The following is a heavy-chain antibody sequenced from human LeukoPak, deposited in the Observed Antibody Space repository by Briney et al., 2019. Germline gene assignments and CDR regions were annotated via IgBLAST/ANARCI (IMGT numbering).Heavy chain of an antibody. J-gene: IGHJ4*02. D-gene: IGHD3-9*01. CDR1: GFTFSSYS. CDR3: ARVNFDWLLSLDY. CDR2: ISSSSSYI. Sequence: GGSLRLSCAASGFTFSSYSMNWVRQAPGKGLEWVSSISSSSSYIYYADSVKGRFTISRDNAKNSLYLQMNSLRAEDTAVYYCARVNFDWLLSLDYWGQGTLVTVSS. V-gene: IGHV3-21*01.